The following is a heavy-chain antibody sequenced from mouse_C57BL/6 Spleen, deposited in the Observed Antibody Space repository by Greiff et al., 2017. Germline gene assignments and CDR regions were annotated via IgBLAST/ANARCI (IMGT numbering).Heavy chain of an antibody. Sequence: QVQLKQSGPELVKPGASVKLSCKASGYTFTSYDINWVKQRPGQGLEWIGWIYPRDGSTKYNEKFKGKATLTVDTSSSTAYMELHSLTSEDSAVYFCATTVVAQGYYAMDYWGQGTSVTVSS. V-gene: IGHV1-85*01. D-gene: IGHD1-1*01. CDR1: GYTFTSYD. CDR3: ATTVVAQGYYAMDY. CDR2: IYPRDGST. J-gene: IGHJ4*01.